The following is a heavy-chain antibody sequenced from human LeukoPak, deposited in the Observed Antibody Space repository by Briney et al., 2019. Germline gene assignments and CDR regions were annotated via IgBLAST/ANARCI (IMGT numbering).Heavy chain of an antibody. V-gene: IGHV3-64*01. CDR1: GFTFSSYA. CDR3: AREGVPGWYFDL. Sequence: PGGSLRLSCAASGFTFSSYAMHWVRQAPGKGLEYVSAISSNGGSTYYANSVKGRFTISRDNSKNTLYLQMGSLRAEDMAVYYCAREGVPGWYFDLWGRGTLVTVSS. CDR2: ISSNGGST. J-gene: IGHJ2*01. D-gene: IGHD3-16*01.